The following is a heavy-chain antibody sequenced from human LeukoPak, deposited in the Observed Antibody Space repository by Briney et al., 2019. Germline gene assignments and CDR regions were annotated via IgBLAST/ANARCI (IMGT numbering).Heavy chain of an antibody. CDR2: IYYNGNT. V-gene: IGHV4-59*11. CDR3: ARGPFEYYFDY. Sequence: PSETLSLTCAVSGGSISGHYWHWIRRPPGERLEWIGYIYYNGNTNYSPSLWGRVTFSVDTSKSQLSLNLSSVTAADTAVYYCARGPFEYYFDYWGQRKLVTISS. J-gene: IGHJ4*02. D-gene: IGHD3-9*01. CDR1: GGSISGHY.